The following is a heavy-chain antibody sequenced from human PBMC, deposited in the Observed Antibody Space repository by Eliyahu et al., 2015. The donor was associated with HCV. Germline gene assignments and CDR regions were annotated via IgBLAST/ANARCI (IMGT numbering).Heavy chain of an antibody. D-gene: IGHD6-19*01. V-gene: IGHV3-74*01. CDR1: GFTFINYG. CDR2: INADGSIT. CDR3: VKGGSGWTFEY. Sequence: EVQLVDSGGDLVQPGGSLRLSCAASGFTFINYGMRWVRQAPGQGLVWVSHINADGSITTYADSVKGRFTVSRDNVKNTLYLQMNSLRVEDTAVYYCVKGGSGWTFEYWGQGTLVTVSS. J-gene: IGHJ4*02.